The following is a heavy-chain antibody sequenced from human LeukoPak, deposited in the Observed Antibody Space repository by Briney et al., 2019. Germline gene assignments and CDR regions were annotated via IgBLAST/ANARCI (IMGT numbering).Heavy chain of an antibody. V-gene: IGHV3-11*04. J-gene: IGHJ3*02. Sequence: GGSLRLSCAASGFTFSDYNMRWIRQAPGKGLEWVSSISSSGSTIYYADSVKGRFTISRDNAKNSLYLQMNSLRAEDTAVYYCARLQWRDAFDIWGQGTMVTVSS. CDR1: GFTFSDYN. CDR2: ISSSGSTI. D-gene: IGHD4-11*01. CDR3: ARLQWRDAFDI.